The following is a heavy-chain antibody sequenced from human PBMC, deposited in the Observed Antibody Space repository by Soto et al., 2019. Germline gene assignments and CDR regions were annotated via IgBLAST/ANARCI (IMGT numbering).Heavy chain of an antibody. D-gene: IGHD3-22*01. CDR2: IYYSGST. V-gene: IGHV4-31*03. CDR3: ARAPDSSGYQQKTENWFDP. CDR1: VGYISIGGYC. Sequence: TLSVTCTFSVGYISIGGYCWSWIRQHPGKGMEWIGYIYYSGSTYYNPSLKSRVTISVDTSKNQFSLKLSSVTAADTAVYYCARAPDSSGYQQKTENWFDPWGQGTLVTVSS. J-gene: IGHJ5*02.